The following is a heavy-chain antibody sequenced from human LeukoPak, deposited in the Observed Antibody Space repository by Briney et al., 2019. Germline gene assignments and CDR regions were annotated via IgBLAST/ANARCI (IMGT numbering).Heavy chain of an antibody. CDR2: IYYSGST. J-gene: IGHJ6*02. CDR3: AREGGRDGCNYGYYYYGMDV. V-gene: IGHV4-59*01. CDR1: GGSISSYY. D-gene: IGHD5-24*01. Sequence: KPSETLSLTCTVSGGSISSYYWSWLRQPPGKGLEWIGYIYYSGSTNYNPSLKSRVTISVDTSKNQFSLKLSSVTAADTAVYYCAREGGRDGCNYGYYYYGMDVWGQGTTVTVSS.